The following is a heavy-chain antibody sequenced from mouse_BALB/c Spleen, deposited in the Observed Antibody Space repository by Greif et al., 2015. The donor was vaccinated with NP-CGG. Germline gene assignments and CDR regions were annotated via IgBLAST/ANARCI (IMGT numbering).Heavy chain of an antibody. CDR1: GYTFTSYW. V-gene: IGHV1-7*01. J-gene: IGHJ2*01. CDR3: ADYRYDGGDD. D-gene: IGHD2-14*01. Sequence: QVQLQQSGAELAKPGASVKMSCKASGYTFTSYWMHWVKQRPGQGLEWIGYINPSTGYTEYNQKFKDKATLTADKSSSTAYMQLSSLTSEDSTVYYCADYRYDGGDDWGQGTTLTVSS. CDR2: INPSTGYT.